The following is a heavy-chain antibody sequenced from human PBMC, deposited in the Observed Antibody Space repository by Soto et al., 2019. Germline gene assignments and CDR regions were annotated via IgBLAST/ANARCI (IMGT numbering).Heavy chain of an antibody. CDR1: GYSFAGYW. Sequence: PGESLKISCKGSGYSFAGYWITWVRQKPGKGLEWMGRIDPSDSQTYYSPSFRGHVTISATKSITTVFLQMSSLRAEDTALYYCAKQRAGYGSGSDTFYFDFWGQGTLVTVSS. J-gene: IGHJ4*02. CDR2: IDPSDSQT. CDR3: AKQRAGYGSGSDTFYFDF. V-gene: IGHV5-10-1*01. D-gene: IGHD3-10*01.